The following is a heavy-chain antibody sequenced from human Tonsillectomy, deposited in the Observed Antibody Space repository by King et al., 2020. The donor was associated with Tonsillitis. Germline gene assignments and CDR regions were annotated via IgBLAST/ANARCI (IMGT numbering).Heavy chain of an antibody. J-gene: IGHJ5*02. Sequence: VQLVQSGAEVKKPGSSVKVSCKASGDTFSTYAISWVRQAPGQGLEWMGGIIPIFGTATYAQKFQGRVTITADESTSTAYMELSSLRSADTAVYYCTRGDSSGYQYPWFDPWGQGTLVTVSS. D-gene: IGHD3-22*01. CDR3: TRGDSSGYQYPWFDP. CDR1: GDTFSTYA. CDR2: IIPIFGTA. V-gene: IGHV1-69*01.